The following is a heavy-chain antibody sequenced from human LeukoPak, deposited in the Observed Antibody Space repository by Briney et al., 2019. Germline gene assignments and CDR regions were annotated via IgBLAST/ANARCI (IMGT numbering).Heavy chain of an antibody. CDR1: GFTFSFYE. J-gene: IGHJ4*02. CDR3: ARETDSTLFDY. CDR2: ISSTRSTI. V-gene: IGHV3-48*03. Sequence: GGSLRLSCAVSGFTFSFYEMNWVRQAPGKGLEWVSYISSTRSTIYYADSLKGRFTISRDNAKNSLYLQMNSLRAEDTAIYYCARETDSTLFDYWGQGTLVAVSS. D-gene: IGHD2-2*01.